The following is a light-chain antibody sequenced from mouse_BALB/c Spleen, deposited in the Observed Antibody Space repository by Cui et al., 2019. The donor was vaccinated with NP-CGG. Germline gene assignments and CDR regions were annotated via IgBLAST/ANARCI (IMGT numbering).Light chain of an antibody. V-gene: IGLV1*01. CDR3: APWYSNHWV. CDR2: GTN. J-gene: IGLJ1*01. Sequence: QAVVTQESALTTSPGETVTLTCRSSTGAVTTSNYANWVQEKPDHLFTGLIGGTNNRAPGVPARFSGSLMGDKAALTITGAQTEDEAIYFCAPWYSNHWVFGGGTKLTVL. CDR1: TGAVTTSNY.